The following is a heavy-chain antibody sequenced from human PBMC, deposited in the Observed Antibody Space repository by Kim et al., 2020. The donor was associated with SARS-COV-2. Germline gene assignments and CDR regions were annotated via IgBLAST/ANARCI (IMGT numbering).Heavy chain of an antibody. V-gene: IGHV1-3*01. J-gene: IGHJ4*02. CDR3: AKTNSGYSSGWYFDY. D-gene: IGHD6-19*01. Sequence: QKFQGRDPITRDTSESTAYMELSSLRSEDTAVYYCAKTNSGYSSGWYFDYWGQGTLVTVSS.